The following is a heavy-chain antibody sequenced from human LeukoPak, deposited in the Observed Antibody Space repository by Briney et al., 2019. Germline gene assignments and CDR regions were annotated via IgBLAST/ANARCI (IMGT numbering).Heavy chain of an antibody. Sequence: SVKVSCKASGGTFSSYAISWVRQAPGQGLEWMGGIIPIFGTANYAQKFQGRVTITADESTSTAYMELSSLRSEDTAVYYCARDRQLDPTEDAFDIWSQGTMVTVSS. V-gene: IGHV1-69*13. D-gene: IGHD1-1*01. CDR1: GGTFSSYA. J-gene: IGHJ3*02. CDR2: IIPIFGTA. CDR3: ARDRQLDPTEDAFDI.